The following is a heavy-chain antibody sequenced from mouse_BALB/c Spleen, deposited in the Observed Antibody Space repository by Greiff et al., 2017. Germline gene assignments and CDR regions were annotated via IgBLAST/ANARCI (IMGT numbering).Heavy chain of an antibody. CDR2: ISSGSSTI. J-gene: IGHJ3*01. D-gene: IGHD4-1*01. Sequence: EVKLVESGGGLVQPGGSRKLSCAASGFTFSSFGMHWVRQAPEKGLEWVAYISSGSSTIYYADTVKGRFTISRDNPKNTLFLQMTSLRSEDTAMYYCARDGTGLAWFAYWGQGTLVTVSA. V-gene: IGHV5-17*02. CDR3: ARDGTGLAWFAY. CDR1: GFTFSSFG.